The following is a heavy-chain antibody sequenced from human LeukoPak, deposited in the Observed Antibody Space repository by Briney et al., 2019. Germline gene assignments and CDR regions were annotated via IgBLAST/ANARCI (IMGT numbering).Heavy chain of an antibody. CDR1: GFTFSNFG. Sequence: PGGSLRLSCAASGFTFSNFGMSWVRQAPGKGLEWVSVISGSGGSTYYADSVKGRFTISRDNSKNTLYLQMNSLRADDTAVYYCAKYYYDSSGYPDAFDIWGQGTMVTVSS. CDR2: ISGSGGST. V-gene: IGHV3-23*01. D-gene: IGHD3-22*01. J-gene: IGHJ3*02. CDR3: AKYYYDSSGYPDAFDI.